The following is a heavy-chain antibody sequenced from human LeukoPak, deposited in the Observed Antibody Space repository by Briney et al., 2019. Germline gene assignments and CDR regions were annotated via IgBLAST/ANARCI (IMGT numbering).Heavy chain of an antibody. D-gene: IGHD6-6*01. CDR1: GGSISSSSYY. J-gene: IGHJ4*02. CDR2: IYYSGST. CDR3: ARATASSRLYY. V-gene: IGHV4-39*01. Sequence: SETLSLTCTVSGGSISSSSYYWGWIRQPPGKGLEWIGSIYYSGSTYYNPSLKSRVTISVDTSKNQFSLKLSSVTAADTAVYYCARATASSRLYYFGQGTLVTVSS.